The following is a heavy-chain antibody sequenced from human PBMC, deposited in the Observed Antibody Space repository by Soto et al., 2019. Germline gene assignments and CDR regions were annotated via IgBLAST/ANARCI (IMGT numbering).Heavy chain of an antibody. CDR3: ARLILTGYFDY. V-gene: IGHV4-39*01. J-gene: IGHJ4*02. D-gene: IGHD3-9*01. CDR1: GGSISSSSYY. CDR2: IYYSGST. Sequence: SETLSLTCTVSGGSISSSSYYWGWIRQPPGKGLEWIGSIYYSGSTYYNPSLKSRVTISVDTSKNQFSLKLSSVTAADTAVYYCARLILTGYFDYWGQGTLVTVSS.